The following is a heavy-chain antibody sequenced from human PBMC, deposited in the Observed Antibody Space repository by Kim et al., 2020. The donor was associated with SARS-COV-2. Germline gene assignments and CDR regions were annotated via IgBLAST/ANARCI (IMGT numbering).Heavy chain of an antibody. CDR1: GFTFSTYT. Sequence: GGSLRLSCAASGFTFSTYTMNWVRQAPGKGLEWVSYISSESTTIHYSDSVKGRFTVSRDNAKNSLSLLMNSLRDEDTAVYYCARESADAFDIWGQGTMVT. CDR3: ARESADAFDI. V-gene: IGHV3-48*02. J-gene: IGHJ3*02. CDR2: ISSESTTI.